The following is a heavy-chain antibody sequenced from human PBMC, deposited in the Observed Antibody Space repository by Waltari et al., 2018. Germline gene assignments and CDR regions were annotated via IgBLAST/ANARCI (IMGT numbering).Heavy chain of an antibody. CDR1: GGSISSGSYY. Sequence: QVQLQESGPGLVKPSQTLSLTCTVSGGSISSGSYYWSWIRQPAGKGLEWIGYIYTSGSTNYNPSLKSRFTISVDTSKNQFSLKLSSVTAADTAVYYCARCHYYGSGRGNWFDPWGQGTLVTVSS. D-gene: IGHD3-10*01. J-gene: IGHJ5*02. V-gene: IGHV4-61*09. CDR3: ARCHYYGSGRGNWFDP. CDR2: IYTSGST.